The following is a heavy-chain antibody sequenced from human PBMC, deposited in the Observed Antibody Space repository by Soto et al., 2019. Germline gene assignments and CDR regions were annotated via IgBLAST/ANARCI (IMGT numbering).Heavy chain of an antibody. CDR2: ISGSGGST. Sequence: GGSLRLSCAASGFTFSSYAMSWVRQAPGKGLEWVSAISGSGGSTYYADSVKGRFTISRDNSKNTLYLQMNSLRAEDTAVYYCAKDSFEYSSGWYGWFDYWGQGTLVTVSS. CDR3: AKDSFEYSSGWYGWFDY. J-gene: IGHJ4*02. V-gene: IGHV3-23*01. D-gene: IGHD6-19*01. CDR1: GFTFSSYA.